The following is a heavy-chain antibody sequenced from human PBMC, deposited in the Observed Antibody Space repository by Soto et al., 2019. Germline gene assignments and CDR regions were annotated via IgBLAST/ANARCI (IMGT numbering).Heavy chain of an antibody. CDR2: ISDDGSHK. CDR1: GFTFSNCG. J-gene: IGHJ4*02. V-gene: IGHV3-30*18. CDR3: AKDGAPRYCSRSSCHPAGAY. Sequence: QVQLVESGGGVVQPGRSLRLSCAGSGFTFSNCGLHWVRQAPGKWLEWVAVISDDGSHKYYEDSVKGRCTISRDNSNNMLYLQMDSLRAEDTAVYYCAKDGAPRYCSRSSCHPAGAYWGQGTLVTVSS. D-gene: IGHD2-15*01.